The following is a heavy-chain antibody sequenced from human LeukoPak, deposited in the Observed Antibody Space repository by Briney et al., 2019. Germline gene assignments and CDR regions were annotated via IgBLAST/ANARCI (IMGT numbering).Heavy chain of an antibody. CDR1: GYTFTGYY. J-gene: IGHJ6*04. D-gene: IGHD2-15*01. V-gene: IGHV1-2*04. CDR3: ARQGGSGYCSGGSCRPMKNYYYYYGMDV. Sequence: ASVKVSCKASGYTFTGYYMHWVRQAPGQGLEWMGWINPNSGGTNYAQKFQGWVTMTRDTSISTAYMELSRLRSDDTAVYYCARQGGSGYCSGGSCRPMKNYYYYYGMDVWGKGTTVTASS. CDR2: INPNSGGT.